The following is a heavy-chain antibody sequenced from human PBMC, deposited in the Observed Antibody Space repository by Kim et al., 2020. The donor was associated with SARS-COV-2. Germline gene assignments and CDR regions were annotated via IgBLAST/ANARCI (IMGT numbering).Heavy chain of an antibody. D-gene: IGHD6-13*01. Sequence: GGSLRLSCEASGINFSDYYMSWIRQAPGKGLEWVSYISSSGSYTKYADSLKGRFTISRDNAENSLYLEMNSLSVDDTAVYYCARVPVGASSWYYFDSWGQGTLVTVSS. V-gene: IGHV3-11*05. CDR1: GINFSDYY. J-gene: IGHJ4*02. CDR2: ISSSGSYT. CDR3: ARVPVGASSWYYFDS.